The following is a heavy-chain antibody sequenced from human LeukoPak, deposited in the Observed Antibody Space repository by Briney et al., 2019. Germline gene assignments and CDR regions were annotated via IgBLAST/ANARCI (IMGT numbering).Heavy chain of an antibody. V-gene: IGHV3-48*04. CDR1: GFTFSSYS. Sequence: GGSLRLSCAASGFTFSSYSMNWVRQAPGKGLEWVSYISSSSSTIYYADSVKGRFTISRDNAKSSLYLQMNSLRAEDTAVYYCARDRTMTGDRGIDYWGQGTPVTVSS. D-gene: IGHD3-22*01. CDR2: ISSSSSTI. CDR3: ARDRTMTGDRGIDY. J-gene: IGHJ4*02.